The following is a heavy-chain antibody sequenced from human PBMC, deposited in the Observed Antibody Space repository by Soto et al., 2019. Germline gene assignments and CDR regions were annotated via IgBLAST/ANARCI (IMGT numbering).Heavy chain of an antibody. V-gene: IGHV1-3*01. CDR2: INAANGNT. J-gene: IGHJ4*02. D-gene: IGHD3-22*01. CDR1: GYIFSYYA. Sequence: ASVKVSCKASGYIFSYYAIHWVRQAPGQRLECMGWINAANGNTKYSQRFQGRVTITRDTSASTAYMELSGLRSEDTAVYFCARGGYSSGYYFHLDDWGQGTPVPGSS. CDR3: ARGGYSSGYYFHLDD.